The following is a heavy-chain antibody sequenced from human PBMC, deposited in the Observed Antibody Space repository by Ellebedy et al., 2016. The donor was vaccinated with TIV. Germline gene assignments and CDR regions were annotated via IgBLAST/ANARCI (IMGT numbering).Heavy chain of an antibody. V-gene: IGHV1-69*06. J-gene: IGHJ1*01. CDR3: AREGREYNTPSQYFQH. Sequence: AASVQVSCKASGGTFSTYAISWVRQAPGQGLEWMGGIIPMFGTTNYAQKFQDRVTITADKSTSTVYMGMSSLRPEDTAVYYFAREGREYNTPSQYFQHWGQGTLVTVSS. CDR2: IIPMFGTT. CDR1: GGTFSTYA. D-gene: IGHD6-6*01.